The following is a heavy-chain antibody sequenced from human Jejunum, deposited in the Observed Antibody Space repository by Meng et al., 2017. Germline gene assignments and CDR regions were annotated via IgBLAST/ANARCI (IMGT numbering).Heavy chain of an antibody. D-gene: IGHD2-21*02. CDR2: IKTKREGGTT. CDR3: TTRVVTTNDY. Sequence: RLVGSWGCFLKPGGSLRLSCAASGFIFSNVWMNWVRQDAGKGLEWVGRIKTKREGGTTNDAALAKGRFTISRDDSKTTLYLQMNSLKTEDTAVYYCTTRVVTTNDYWGQGTLVTVSS. J-gene: IGHJ4*02. CDR1: GFIFSNVW. V-gene: IGHV3-15*01.